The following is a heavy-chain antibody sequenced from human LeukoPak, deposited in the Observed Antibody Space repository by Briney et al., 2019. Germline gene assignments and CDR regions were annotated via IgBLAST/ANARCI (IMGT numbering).Heavy chain of an antibody. CDR2: IYPDDSET. J-gene: IGHJ3*02. CDR1: GYSFTSYW. D-gene: IGHD3-9*01. Sequence: GESLKISCECSGYSFTSYWIGWVRQVPGIGLEWMGIIYPDDSETRYSPSFQGQVTISADKSISTAYLQWSSLKASDTAMYYCAGLDWDGLDIWGQGTMVTVSS. CDR3: AGLDWDGLDI. V-gene: IGHV5-51*01.